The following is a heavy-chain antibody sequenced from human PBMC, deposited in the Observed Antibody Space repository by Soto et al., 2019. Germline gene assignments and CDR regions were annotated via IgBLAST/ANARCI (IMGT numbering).Heavy chain of an antibody. Sequence: SVKVSCKASGFTFTSSAVQWVRQARGQRLEWIGWIVVGSGNTNYAQKFQERVTITGDMSTSTAYMELSSLRSEDTAVYYCAAGDFWSGYMEGMDVWGQGTTVTVSS. V-gene: IGHV1-58*01. CDR2: IVVGSGNT. CDR1: GFTFTSSA. CDR3: AAGDFWSGYMEGMDV. D-gene: IGHD3-3*01. J-gene: IGHJ6*02.